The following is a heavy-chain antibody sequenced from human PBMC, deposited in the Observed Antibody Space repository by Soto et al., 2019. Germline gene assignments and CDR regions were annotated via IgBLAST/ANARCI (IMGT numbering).Heavy chain of an antibody. CDR2: IKSKTDGGTT. D-gene: IGHD6-19*01. V-gene: IGHV3-15*01. J-gene: IGHJ6*02. Sequence: GSLRLSCAASGFTFSNAWMSWVRQAPGKGLEWVGRIKSKTDGGTTDYAAPVKGRFTISRDDSKNTLYLQMNSLKTEDTAVYYCTTFQASKAVARRGMDVWGQGTTVTVSS. CDR3: TTFQASKAVARRGMDV. CDR1: GFTFSNAW.